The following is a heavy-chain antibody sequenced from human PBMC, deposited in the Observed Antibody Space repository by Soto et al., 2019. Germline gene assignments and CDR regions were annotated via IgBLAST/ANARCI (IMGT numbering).Heavy chain of an antibody. CDR2: ISGSSYI. CDR1: GFTFSSYA. D-gene: IGHD5-12*01. V-gene: IGHV3-21*01. CDR3: ARDPSMGRYSGYDWWFDP. J-gene: IGHJ5*02. Sequence: GGSLRLSCAASGFTFSSYAMSWVRQAPGKGLEWVSAISGSSYIYYADSVKGRFTISRDNAKNSLYLQMNSLRAEDTAVYYCARDPSMGRYSGYDWWFDPWGQGTLVTVSS.